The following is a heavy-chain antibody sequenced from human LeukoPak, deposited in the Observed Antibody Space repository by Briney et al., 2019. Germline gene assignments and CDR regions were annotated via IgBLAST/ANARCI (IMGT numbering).Heavy chain of an antibody. J-gene: IGHJ4*02. CDR1: LDSTTSNF. CDR2: IHRSGSP. D-gene: IGHD1-14*01. Sequence: SETLSLTSTVSLDSTTSNFWSWVRQPPGKGLEWIGEIHRSGSPNYNPSLQSRVTISIDRSRNQIVLQLSSVTAADTAVYYCAREILGGFNPGAYWAQGTLVTVSS. CDR3: AREILGGFNPGAY. V-gene: IGHV4-4*02.